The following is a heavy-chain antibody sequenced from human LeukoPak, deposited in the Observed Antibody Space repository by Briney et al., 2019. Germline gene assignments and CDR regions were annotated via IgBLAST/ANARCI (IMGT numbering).Heavy chain of an antibody. CDR3: ARTRYCSGISCFYAN. V-gene: IGHV3-23*01. D-gene: IGHD2-2*01. CDR1: GFTFSIYA. J-gene: IGHJ4*02. Sequence: GGSLRLSCAASGFTFSIYAMTWVRQAPGKGLEWVSAINSGGNSTYYADSVKGRFTISRGNSKNTLYLQMSSLKAEDTAVYYCARTRYCSGISCFYANWGQGTLVTVSS. CDR2: INSGGNST.